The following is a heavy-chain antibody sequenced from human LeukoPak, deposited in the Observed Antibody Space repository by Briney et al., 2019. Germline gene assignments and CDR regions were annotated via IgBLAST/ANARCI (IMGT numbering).Heavy chain of an antibody. D-gene: IGHD5-24*01. CDR3: ARGEMATIRVSDY. CDR2: INTNTGNP. V-gene: IGHV7-4-1*02. J-gene: IGHJ4*02. Sequence: EASVKVSCTASGYTFTSYAMNWVRQAPGQGLEWMGWINTNTGNPTYAQGFTGRFVFSLDTSVSTAYLQISSLKAEDTAVYYCARGEMATIRVSDYWGQGTLVTVSS. CDR1: GYTFTSYA.